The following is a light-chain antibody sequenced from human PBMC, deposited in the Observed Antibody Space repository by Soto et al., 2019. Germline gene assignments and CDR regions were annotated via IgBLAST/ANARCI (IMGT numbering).Light chain of an antibody. J-gene: IGLJ3*02. CDR2: DVT. V-gene: IGLV2-8*01. CDR3: SSYAGSNNWV. CDR1: SSDVGGYKY. Sequence: QSALTQPPSASGSPGQSVTISCTGTSSDVGGYKYVSWYQQHPGKAPKLIIYDVTKRPSGVPDRFSGSKSGNTASLTVSGLQAEDEADFYCSSYAGSNNWVFGGGTKLTVL.